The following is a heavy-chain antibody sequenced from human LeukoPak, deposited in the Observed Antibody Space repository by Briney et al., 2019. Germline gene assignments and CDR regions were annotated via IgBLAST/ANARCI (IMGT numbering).Heavy chain of an antibody. CDR2: ISGSGGSP. D-gene: IGHD5-18*01. Sequence: GGSLRLSCAASGFTFSSYAMSWVRQAPGKGLEWVSAISGSGGSPYYADYVTGRFTISRDNPKNTLYLQMNSLRAGDTAVYYCAKDRWIQVWLRGGGVLDYWGQGTLVTVSS. CDR1: GFTFSSYA. CDR3: AKDRWIQVWLRGGGVLDY. V-gene: IGHV3-23*01. J-gene: IGHJ4*02.